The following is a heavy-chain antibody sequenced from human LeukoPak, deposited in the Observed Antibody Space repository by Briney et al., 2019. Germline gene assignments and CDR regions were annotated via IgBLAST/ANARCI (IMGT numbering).Heavy chain of an antibody. D-gene: IGHD7-27*01. J-gene: IGHJ3*02. CDR2: INPNSGGT. CDR1: GYTFTGYY. V-gene: IGHV1-2*02. CDR3: AESQGGLTGDAFDI. Sequence: ASVKVSCKASGYTFTGYYMHWVRQAPGQGLEWMGWINPNSGGTNYAQKFQGRVTMTRDTSISTAYMELSRLRSDDTAVYYCAESQGGLTGDAFDIWGQGTMVTVSS.